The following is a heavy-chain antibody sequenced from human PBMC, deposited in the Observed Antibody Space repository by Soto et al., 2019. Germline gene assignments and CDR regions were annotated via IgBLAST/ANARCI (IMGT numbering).Heavy chain of an antibody. CDR3: ARSEHHWYDDFWSGYVDY. J-gene: IGHJ4*02. D-gene: IGHD3-3*01. CDR2: INSDGSST. Sequence: GGSLRLSCAASGFTFSSYWMHWVRQAPGKGLVWVSRINSDGSSTSYADSVKGRFTISRDNAKNTLYLQMNSLRAEDTAVYYCARSEHHWYDDFWSGYVDYWGQGTLVTVSS. CDR1: GFTFSSYW. V-gene: IGHV3-74*01.